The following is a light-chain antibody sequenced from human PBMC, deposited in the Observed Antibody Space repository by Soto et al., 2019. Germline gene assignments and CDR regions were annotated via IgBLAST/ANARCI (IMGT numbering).Light chain of an antibody. J-gene: IGKJ5*01. CDR2: GAS. CDR1: QSVSSSY. CDR3: QQAASFPIT. V-gene: IGKV3-20*01. Sequence: EIVLTQSPGTLSLSPGEIATLSCRASQSVSSSYLAWYQQKPGQAPRFLIYGASTRATGIPARFRGSGSGTEFTLTIDSLQSEDFATYYCQQAASFPITFGQGTRLEIK.